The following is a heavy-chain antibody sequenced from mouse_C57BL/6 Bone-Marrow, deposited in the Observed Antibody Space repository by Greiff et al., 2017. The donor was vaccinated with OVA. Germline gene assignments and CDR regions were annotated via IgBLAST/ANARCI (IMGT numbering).Heavy chain of an antibody. Sequence: EVMLVESGRGLVQPGGSLKLSCAASGFTFSDARMDWVRQSPEKGLEWVAEISNKANNHATYYAEYVKGRFTIARDDYKSSVYLQMNSLIAEDTGMYYCRGLQLRLPNYYSMDYWGQGTSVTVSS. CDR2: ISNKANNHAT. CDR1: GFTFSDAR. D-gene: IGHD3-2*02. CDR3: RGLQLRLPNYYSMDY. J-gene: IGHJ4*01. V-gene: IGHV6-6*01.